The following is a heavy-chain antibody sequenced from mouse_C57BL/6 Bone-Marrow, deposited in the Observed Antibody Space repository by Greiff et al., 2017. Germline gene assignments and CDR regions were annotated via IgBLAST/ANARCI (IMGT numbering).Heavy chain of an antibody. CDR3: ARIYYGFAY. D-gene: IGHD2-1*01. Sequence: QVTLKESGPGILQPSQTLSLTCSFSGFSLSTFGMGVGWIRQPSGKGLEWLAHIWWDDDTYYNPALKSRTPISKTTSKDQMFLTIANVDTSDTATYYSARIYYGFAYWGQGTLVTVSA. CDR1: GFSLSTFGMG. CDR2: IWWDDDT. V-gene: IGHV8-8*01. J-gene: IGHJ3*01.